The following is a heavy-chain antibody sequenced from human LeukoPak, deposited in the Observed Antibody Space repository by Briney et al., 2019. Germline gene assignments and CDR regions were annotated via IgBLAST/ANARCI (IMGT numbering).Heavy chain of an antibody. J-gene: IGHJ3*01. D-gene: IGHD3-10*01. CDR1: GDSFTSSNYW. CDR3: ARRRHHFDYYDV. Sequence: SETLSLICTGSGDSFTSSNYWWDWVRIPPGKGLEWIGAIQSTGRTFSNPSLKSRVTISVDTSKKQFSLDLRSATAADTAVYYCARRRHHFDYYDVWGQGTRVTVSS. V-gene: IGHV4-39*01. CDR2: IQSTGRT.